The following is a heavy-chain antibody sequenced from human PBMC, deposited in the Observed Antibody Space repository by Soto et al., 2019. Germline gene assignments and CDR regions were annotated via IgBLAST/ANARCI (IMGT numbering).Heavy chain of an antibody. J-gene: IGHJ3*02. CDR3: ATIVATIKGAFDI. D-gene: IGHD5-12*01. CDR2: ISGSGGST. V-gene: IGHV3-23*01. CDR1: GFTFSSYA. Sequence: GGSLRLCCAASGFTFSSYAMSWVRQAPGKGLEWVSAISGSGGSTYYADSVKGRFTISRDNSKNTLYLQMNSLRAEDTAVYYCATIVATIKGAFDIWGQGTMVTVSS.